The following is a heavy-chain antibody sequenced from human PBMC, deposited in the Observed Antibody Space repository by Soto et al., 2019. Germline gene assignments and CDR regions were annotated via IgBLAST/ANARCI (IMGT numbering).Heavy chain of an antibody. D-gene: IGHD2-15*01. Sequence: GASVKVSCKVSGYTLTELSMHWVRQAPGKGLEWMGGFDPEDGETIYAQKFQGRVTMTEGTSTDTAYMELSSLRSEDTAVYYCATAGPYRDIVVAFAHGREIKFDPWGQGTLVTVSS. V-gene: IGHV1-24*01. CDR2: FDPEDGET. CDR1: GYTLTELS. CDR3: ATAGPYRDIVVAFAHGREIKFDP. J-gene: IGHJ5*02.